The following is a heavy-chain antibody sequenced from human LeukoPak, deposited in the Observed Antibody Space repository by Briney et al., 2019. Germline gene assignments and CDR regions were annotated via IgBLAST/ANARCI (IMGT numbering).Heavy chain of an antibody. CDR1: GFTFSSYG. V-gene: IGHV3-30*03. Sequence: GGSLRLSCPASGFTFSSYGMHWVRQAPGKGLEWVAVISYDGSNKYYADSVKGRFTISRDNSKNTLYLQMNTLRAEDAAIYYCAGARGIGPGGWFDPWGQGTLVTVSS. D-gene: IGHD2-21*01. CDR3: AGARGIGPGGWFDP. CDR2: ISYDGSNK. J-gene: IGHJ5*02.